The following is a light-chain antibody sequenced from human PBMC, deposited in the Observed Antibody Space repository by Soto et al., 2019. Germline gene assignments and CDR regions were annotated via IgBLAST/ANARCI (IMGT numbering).Light chain of an antibody. CDR2: DAS. CDR3: QQYNSYPRT. V-gene: IGKV1-5*01. Sequence: DIQMTQSPSTLSASVGDRVTITCRASQSISSWLAWYQQKPGKAPKLLIYDASSLESGVPSRFSGSGSGTEFTLTISSLQPADFATYYCQQYNSYPRTFGQGTKLEIK. J-gene: IGKJ2*01. CDR1: QSISSW.